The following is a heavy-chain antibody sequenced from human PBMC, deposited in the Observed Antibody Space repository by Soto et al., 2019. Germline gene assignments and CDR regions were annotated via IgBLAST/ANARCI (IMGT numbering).Heavy chain of an antibody. CDR3: AKDKAPYSGSFYYFDY. J-gene: IGHJ4*02. Sequence: GGSLRLSCAASGFTFDDYAMHWVRQAPGKGLEWVSGISWNSGSIGYADSVKGRFTISRDNAKNSLYLQMNSLRAEDTALYYCAKDKAPYSGSFYYFDYWGQGTLVTVSS. CDR1: GFTFDDYA. V-gene: IGHV3-9*01. CDR2: ISWNSGSI. D-gene: IGHD1-26*01.